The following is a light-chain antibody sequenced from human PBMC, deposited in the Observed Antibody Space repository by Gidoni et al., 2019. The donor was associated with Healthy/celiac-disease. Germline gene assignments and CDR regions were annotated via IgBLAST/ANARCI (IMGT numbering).Light chain of an antibody. CDR2: AES. V-gene: IGKV1-39*01. CDR3: QQSYCTPGT. Sequence: DIQMNQSPSSLSASVGDRVTITCRASQSISSYLNWYQQKPGKAPKLLIYAESSLQSGVPSRFSGSGSGTDFTLTISSLQPEDCATYYCQQSYCTPGTFGQGTKVEIK. J-gene: IGKJ1*01. CDR1: QSISSY.